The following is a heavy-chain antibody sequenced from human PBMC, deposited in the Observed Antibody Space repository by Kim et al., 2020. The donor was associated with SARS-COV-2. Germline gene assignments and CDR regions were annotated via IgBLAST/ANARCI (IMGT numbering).Heavy chain of an antibody. J-gene: IGHJ6*02. CDR1: GGSISSSNW. Sequence: SETLSLTCAVSGGSISSSNWWSWVRQPPGKGLEWIGEIYHSGSTNYNPSLKSRVTISVDKSKNQFSLKLSSVTAADTAVYYCARWEAAAAGTHYYYGMDVWGQGTTVTVSS. V-gene: IGHV4-4*02. D-gene: IGHD6-13*01. CDR2: IYHSGST. CDR3: ARWEAAAAGTHYYYGMDV.